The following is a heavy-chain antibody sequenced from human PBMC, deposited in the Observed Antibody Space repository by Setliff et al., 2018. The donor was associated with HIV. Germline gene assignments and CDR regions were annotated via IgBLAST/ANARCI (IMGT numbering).Heavy chain of an antibody. Sequence: KASETLSLTCAVYGGSFSGYYWSWVRQPPGKGLEWIGYIFYSGSTNYNPSLKSRVTMSVDTSKNQFSLKVRSVTAADTAVYYCAREREIRVRGAYDAFDIWGQGTMVTVS. V-gene: IGHV4-59*12. J-gene: IGHJ3*02. CDR3: AREREIRVRGAYDAFDI. CDR1: GGSFSGYY. CDR2: IFYSGST. D-gene: IGHD3-10*01.